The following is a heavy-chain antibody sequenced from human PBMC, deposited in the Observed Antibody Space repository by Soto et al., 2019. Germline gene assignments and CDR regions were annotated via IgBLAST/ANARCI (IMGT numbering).Heavy chain of an antibody. J-gene: IGHJ6*02. CDR1: GGTFSSYA. CDR2: IIPTFGTA. Sequence: QVQLVQSGAEVKKPGSSVKVSCKASGGTFSSYAIRWVRQAPGQGLEWMGGIIPTFGTANYAQKFQGRVTITADESPSTAYMELSSLRSEDTAVHYCARDHIYSYGSMCDYYYYVMDVWGQGTTLTVSS. D-gene: IGHD5-18*01. V-gene: IGHV1-69*12. CDR3: ARDHIYSYGSMCDYYYYVMDV.